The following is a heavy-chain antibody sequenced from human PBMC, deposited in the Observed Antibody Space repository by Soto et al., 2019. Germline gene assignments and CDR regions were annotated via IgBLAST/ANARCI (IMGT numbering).Heavy chain of an antibody. CDR3: ARLASAGTLNWFDP. CDR2: MNPGSGKT. V-gene: IGHV1-8*02. CDR1: GYTFINFD. D-gene: IGHD6-13*01. Sequence: ASVKVSCKASGYTFINFDISWVRQAAGQGLEWLGWMNPGSGKTGYASKFQGRVAMTRDASTGTSHLELSSLTSDDTAVYYCARLASAGTLNWFDPWGQGTLVTVSS. J-gene: IGHJ5*02.